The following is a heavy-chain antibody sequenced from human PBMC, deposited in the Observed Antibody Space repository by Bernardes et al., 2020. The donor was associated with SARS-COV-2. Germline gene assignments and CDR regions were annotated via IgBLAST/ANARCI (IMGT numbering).Heavy chain of an antibody. V-gene: IGHV3-48*01. CDR2: ISSSSSTI. CDR3: ARGNGDYDFWSGYSTPNWFDP. CDR1: GFTFSSYS. Sequence: GGSLRLSCAASGFTFSSYSMNWVRQAPGKGLEWVSYISSSSSTIYYADSVKGRFTISRDNAKNSLYLQMNSLRAEDTAVYYCARGNGDYDFWSGYSTPNWFDPWGQGTLVTVSS. D-gene: IGHD3-3*01. J-gene: IGHJ5*02.